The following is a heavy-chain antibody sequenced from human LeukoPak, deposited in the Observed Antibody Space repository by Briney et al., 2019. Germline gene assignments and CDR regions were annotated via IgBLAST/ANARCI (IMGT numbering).Heavy chain of an antibody. V-gene: IGHV1-18*01. D-gene: IGHD4-17*01. J-gene: IGHJ3*01. CDR2: NSPNNGNA. CDR3: ARGTSVTGAHDAFDF. Sequence: ASVKVTCKASGYTFTTYGISGVRQAPEEGRDWIGWNSPNNGNANYVQKFQDRVTMTTDTSTTTAYMELRSLRSDDTAVYYCARGTSVTGAHDAFDFWGQGTMVTVSS. CDR1: GYTFTTYG.